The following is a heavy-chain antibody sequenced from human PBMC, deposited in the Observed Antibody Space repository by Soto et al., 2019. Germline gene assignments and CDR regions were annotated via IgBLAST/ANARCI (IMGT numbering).Heavy chain of an antibody. CDR3: ASATFREWKQFDK. J-gene: IGHJ4*02. V-gene: IGHV4-34*01. D-gene: IGHD3-16*01. CDR2: LYHSGYT. CDR1: AGSFSGYY. Sequence: SETLSLTCAVYAGSFSGYYWTWVRQPPGKGLEWIGELYHSGYTNYNPSLKSRVTISVDKSKNQFSLNVRSVTAADTATYYCASATFREWKQFDKWGQGTLVTVS.